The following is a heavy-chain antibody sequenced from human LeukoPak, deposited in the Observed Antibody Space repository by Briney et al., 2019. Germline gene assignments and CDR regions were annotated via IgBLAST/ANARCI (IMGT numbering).Heavy chain of an antibody. J-gene: IGHJ5*02. Sequence: ASVKVSCKASGGTFSSYAISWVRQAPGQGLEWMGRIIPIFGIANYAQKFQGRVTITADKSTSTAYMELSSLRSEDTAVYYCARGKCGGDCYNWFDPWGQGTLVTVSS. CDR1: GGTFSSYA. V-gene: IGHV1-69*04. D-gene: IGHD2-21*02. CDR2: IIPIFGIA. CDR3: ARGKCGGDCYNWFDP.